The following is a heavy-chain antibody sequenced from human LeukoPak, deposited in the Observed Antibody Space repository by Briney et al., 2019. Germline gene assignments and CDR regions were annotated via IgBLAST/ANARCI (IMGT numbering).Heavy chain of an antibody. Sequence: PSQTLSLTCAVSGGSISSGGYSWSWIRQPPGKGLEWIGYIYHSGSTYYNPSLKSRVTISVDRSKNQFSLKLSSVTAADTAVYYCARESPGAGSGIDYWGQGTLVTVSS. D-gene: IGHD6-19*01. CDR2: IYHSGST. J-gene: IGHJ4*02. CDR3: ARESPGAGSGIDY. V-gene: IGHV4-30-2*01. CDR1: GGSISSGGYS.